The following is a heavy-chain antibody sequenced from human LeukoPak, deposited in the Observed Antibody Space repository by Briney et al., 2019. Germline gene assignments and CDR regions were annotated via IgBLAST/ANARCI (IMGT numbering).Heavy chain of an antibody. CDR3: AREGLEMATLDY. CDR2: IIPIFGTA. V-gene: IGHV1-69*13. J-gene: IGHJ4*02. CDR1: GGTFSGYA. D-gene: IGHD5-24*01. Sequence: GASVKVSCKASGGTFSGYAISWVRQAPGQGLEWMGGIIPIFGTANYAQKFQGRVTITADESTSTAYMELSSLRSEDTAVYYCAREGLEMATLDYWGQGTLVTVSS.